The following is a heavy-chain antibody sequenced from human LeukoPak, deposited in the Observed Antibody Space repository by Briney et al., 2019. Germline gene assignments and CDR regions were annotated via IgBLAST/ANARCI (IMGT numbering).Heavy chain of an antibody. V-gene: IGHV3-7*01. Sequence: GGSLRLSCAASGFTFSSFWMAWVRQAPGKGLEWVANIKQDGSLQYYGASVKGRFTISRDNAKNSLYLQMNSLRAEDTALYYCATSYDGSGCDWGQGTLVTVSS. CDR1: GFTFSSFW. CDR2: IKQDGSLQ. D-gene: IGHD3-22*01. J-gene: IGHJ4*02. CDR3: ATSYDGSGCD.